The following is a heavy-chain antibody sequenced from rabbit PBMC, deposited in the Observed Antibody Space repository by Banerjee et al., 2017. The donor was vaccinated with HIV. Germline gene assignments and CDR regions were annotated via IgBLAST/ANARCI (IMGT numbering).Heavy chain of an antibody. J-gene: IGHJ6*01. CDR1: GFSFSNKYV. V-gene: IGHV1S45*01. CDR2: INTGSGST. CDR3: ARDRAGNGDYGGYPYALDL. D-gene: IGHD6-1*01. Sequence: QEQLEESGGGLVKPEGSLALTCTASGFSFSNKYVMCWVRQAPGKGLEWIGCINTGSGSTYYASWAKGRFTISKTSSTTVTLQMTSLTAADTATYFCARDRAGNGDYGGYPYALDLWGQGTLVTVS.